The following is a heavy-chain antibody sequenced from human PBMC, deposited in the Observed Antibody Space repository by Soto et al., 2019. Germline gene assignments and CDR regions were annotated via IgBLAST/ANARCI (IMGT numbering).Heavy chain of an antibody. CDR3: AKMTTVTTLIDYVDY. V-gene: IGHV3-23*01. D-gene: IGHD4-4*01. Sequence: EVQLLESGGGLIQPGGSLRLSCAASGFTFRSYAMSWVRQAPGKGLEWVSVVSGSGTNTYYADSVKGRFTRSRDNSKNTLYLHMNSLRAEDTAVYYCAKMTTVTTLIDYVDYWGQGALVTVSS. CDR1: GFTFRSYA. CDR2: VSGSGTNT. J-gene: IGHJ4*02.